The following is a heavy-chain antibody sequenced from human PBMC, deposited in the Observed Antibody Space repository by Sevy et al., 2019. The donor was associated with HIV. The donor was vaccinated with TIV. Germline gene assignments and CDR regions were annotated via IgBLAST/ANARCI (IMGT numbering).Heavy chain of an antibody. J-gene: IGHJ6*02. CDR1: GFTLTNEF. CDR2: VYSGGAT. Sequence: GGSLRLSCAVSGFTLTNEFFSWVRQAPGKGLEWVAVVYSGGATYYADSVKGRFTISRDKSKGTLYLKMKGLRAEDTAVYYCARVGYCRGGTCFSGFYYAMDVWGQGTTVTVSS. V-gene: IGHV3-53*01. D-gene: IGHD2-15*01. CDR3: ARVGYCRGGTCFSGFYYAMDV.